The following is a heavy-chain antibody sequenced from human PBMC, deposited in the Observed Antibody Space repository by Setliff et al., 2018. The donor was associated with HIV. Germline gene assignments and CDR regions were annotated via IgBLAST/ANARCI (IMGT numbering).Heavy chain of an antibody. CDR1: EFTLSGYS. Sequence: LRLSCAASEFTLSGYSMSWVRQVPGKGLEWVSAIDPSGSRIFYPDSVKGRFTISRDNSKNTLYLQMNSLTAEDTAVYYCAKVDNGHCTSASCRDFDYWGQGTLVTVSS. J-gene: IGHJ4*02. CDR2: IDPSGSRI. CDR3: AKVDNGHCTSASCRDFDY. V-gene: IGHV3-23*01. D-gene: IGHD2-2*03.